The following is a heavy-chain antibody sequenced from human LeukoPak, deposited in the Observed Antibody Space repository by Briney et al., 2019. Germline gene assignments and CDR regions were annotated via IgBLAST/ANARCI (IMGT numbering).Heavy chain of an antibody. CDR1: GFTFSSYA. J-gene: IGHJ4*02. CDR2: ISYDGSNK. CDR3: AREVRGSPGYYFDY. Sequence: PGGSLRLSCAASGFTFSSYAMHWVRRAPGKGLEWVAVISYDGSNKYYADSVKGRFTISRDNSKNTLYLQMNSLRAEDTAVYYCAREVRGSPGYYFDYWGQGTLVTVSS. V-gene: IGHV3-30-3*01. D-gene: IGHD3-10*01.